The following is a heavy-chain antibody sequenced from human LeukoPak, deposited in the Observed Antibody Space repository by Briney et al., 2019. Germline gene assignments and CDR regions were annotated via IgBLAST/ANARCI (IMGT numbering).Heavy chain of an antibody. CDR2: ISGSGGST. V-gene: IGHV3-23*01. J-gene: IGHJ4*02. Sequence: GSLRPSCAASGFTFNSYAMHWVRQAPGKGLEWVSAISGSGGSTYYADSVKGRFTISRDNSKNTLYLQMNSLRAEDTAVYYCAKEWSRSGSSGYRYFDYWGQGTLVTVSS. CDR1: GFTFNSYA. CDR3: AKEWSRSGSSGYRYFDY. D-gene: IGHD3-22*01.